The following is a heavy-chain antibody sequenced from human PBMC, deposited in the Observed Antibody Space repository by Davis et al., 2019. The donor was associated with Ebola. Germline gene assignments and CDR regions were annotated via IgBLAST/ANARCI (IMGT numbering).Heavy chain of an antibody. D-gene: IGHD3-22*01. CDR3: ARDLRYDSSGYDYYFYMDV. J-gene: IGHJ6*03. V-gene: IGHV4-31*03. CDR1: GGSISRGGSY. CDR2: IYYSGST. Sequence: PSETLSLTCTVSGGSISRGGSYWTWIRQHPGKGLEWIGYIYYSGSTYYKPSLKSRVTISLDTSNNQFSLNLYSVTAADTAVDYCARDLRYDSSGYDYYFYMDVWGKGTTVTVSS.